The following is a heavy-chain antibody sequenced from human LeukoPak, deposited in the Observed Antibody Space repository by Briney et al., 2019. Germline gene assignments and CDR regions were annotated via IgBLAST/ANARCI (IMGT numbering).Heavy chain of an antibody. J-gene: IGHJ4*02. D-gene: IGHD2-21*02. CDR1: GFTFGDYA. CDR2: IRARAYGGAA. CDR3: TRIGTAIIGSDPVDY. Sequence: GGSLRLSCTTSGFTFGDYAMSWVREAPGKGLEWVGFIRARAYGGAADYAASVNGRFTISREDSTSVAYLQMNSLKAEDTAMYYCTRIGTAIIGSDPVDYWGQGTLVTVSS. V-gene: IGHV3-49*04.